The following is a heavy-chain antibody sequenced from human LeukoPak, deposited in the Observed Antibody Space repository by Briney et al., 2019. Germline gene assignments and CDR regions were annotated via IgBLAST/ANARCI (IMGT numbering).Heavy chain of an antibody. CDR2: ISGSGGST. CDR1: GFTFSSYA. D-gene: IGHD3-3*01. CDR3: AKDRRGITIFGVAMDV. J-gene: IGHJ6*02. Sequence: GGSLRLSCAASGFTFSSYAMSWVRQAPGKGLEWVSAISGSGGSTYYADSVKGRFTISRDNSKNTLYLQMNSLRAEDTAVYYCAKDRRGITIFGVAMDVWGQGTTVTVSS. V-gene: IGHV3-23*01.